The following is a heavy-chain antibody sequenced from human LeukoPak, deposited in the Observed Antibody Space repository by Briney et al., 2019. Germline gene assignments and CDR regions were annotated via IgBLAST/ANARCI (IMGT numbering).Heavy chain of an antibody. CDR3: ARAPLDYFDY. V-gene: IGHV4-59*01. CDR2: IYYSGST. CDR1: GGSISSYY. Sequence: SETPSLTCTVSGGSISSYYWSWIRQPPGKGLEWIGYIYYSGSTNYNPSLKSRVTISVDTSKNQFSLKLSSVTAADTAVYYCARAPLDYFDYWGQGTLVTVSS. J-gene: IGHJ4*02.